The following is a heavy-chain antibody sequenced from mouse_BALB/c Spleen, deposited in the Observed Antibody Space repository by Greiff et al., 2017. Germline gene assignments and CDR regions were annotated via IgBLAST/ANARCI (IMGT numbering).Heavy chain of an antibody. D-gene: IGHD2-4*01. J-gene: IGHJ3*01. Sequence: VQLKESGPSLVKPSQTLSLTCSVTGDSITSGYWNWIRKFPGNKLEYMGYISYSGSTYYNPSLKSRISITRDTSKNQYYLQLNSVTTEDTATYYCARDGFYDYDGGFAYWGQGTLVTVSA. CDR3: ARDGFYDYDGGFAY. V-gene: IGHV3-8*02. CDR1: GDSITSGY. CDR2: ISYSGST.